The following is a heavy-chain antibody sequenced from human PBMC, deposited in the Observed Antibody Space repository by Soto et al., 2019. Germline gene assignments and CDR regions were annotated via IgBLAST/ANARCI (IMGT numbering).Heavy chain of an antibody. J-gene: IGHJ4*02. CDR1: GGTFSSYA. CDR3: PRRALSGYYDYFDY. D-gene: IGHD3-22*01. V-gene: IGHV1-69*12. CDR2: IIPIFGTA. Sequence: QVQLVQSGAEVKKPGSSVKVSCKASGGTFSSYAISWVRQAPGQGLEWMGGIIPIFGTANYAQKFQGRVTITEDESTRTAYRELRSLRSEDTAVYYCPRRALSGYYDYFDYWGQGTLGTVSS.